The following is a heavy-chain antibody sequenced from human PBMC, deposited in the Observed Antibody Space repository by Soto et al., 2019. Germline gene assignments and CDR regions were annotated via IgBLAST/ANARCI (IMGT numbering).Heavy chain of an antibody. J-gene: IGHJ4*02. CDR3: ATDRRSIAAADAYYFDY. D-gene: IGHD6-13*01. CDR2: FDPEDGET. CDR1: GYTLTELS. Sequence: QVQLVQSGAEVKKPGASVKVSCKVSGYTLTELSMHWVRQAPGKGLEWMGGFDPEDGETIYAQKFQGRVTMTADTSTDPASMELSSLRSEDTAVYYCATDRRSIAAADAYYFDYWGQGTLVTVSS. V-gene: IGHV1-24*01.